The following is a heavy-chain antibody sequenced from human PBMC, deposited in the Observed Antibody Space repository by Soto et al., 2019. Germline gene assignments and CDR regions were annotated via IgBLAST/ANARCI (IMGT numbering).Heavy chain of an antibody. J-gene: IGHJ6*02. V-gene: IGHV4-59*01. D-gene: IGHD6-13*01. CDR3: ARVGYSSSWRYYYYGMDV. CDR2: IYYSGST. Sequence: QVQLQELGPGLVKPSETLSLTCTVSGGSISSYYWSWIRQPPGKGLEWIGYIYYSGSTNYNPSLKSRVTISVDTSKNQFSLKLSSVTAADTAVYYCARVGYSSSWRYYYYGMDVWGQGTTVTVSS. CDR1: GGSISSYY.